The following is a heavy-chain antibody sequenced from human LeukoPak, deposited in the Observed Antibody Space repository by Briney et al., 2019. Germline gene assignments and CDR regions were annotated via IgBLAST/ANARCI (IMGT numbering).Heavy chain of an antibody. CDR2: INHSGST. V-gene: IGHV4-34*01. J-gene: IGHJ4*02. CDR3: AREGSTVPY. D-gene: IGHD6-13*01. CDR1: GGSFSGYY. Sequence: SETLSLTCAVYGGSFSGYYWSWIRQPPGKGLEWIGEINHSGSTNYNPSLKSRVTISVDTSKNQFSLKLSSVTAADTAVYYCAREGSTVPYWGQGTLVTVSS.